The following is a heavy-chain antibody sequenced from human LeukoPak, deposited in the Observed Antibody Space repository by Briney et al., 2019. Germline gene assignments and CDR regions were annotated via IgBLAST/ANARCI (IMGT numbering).Heavy chain of an antibody. D-gene: IGHD3-22*01. CDR3: AYSSGYQQH. V-gene: IGHV4-34*01. J-gene: IGHJ1*01. CDR1: GGSFSDYY. Sequence: KPSETLSLTCAVYGGSFSDYYWSWMRQPPGKGLEWIGEINHSGSTNYNPSLKGRVTISVDTSKNQFSLKLSSVTAADTAVYYCAYSSGYQQHWGQGTLVTVSS. CDR2: INHSGST.